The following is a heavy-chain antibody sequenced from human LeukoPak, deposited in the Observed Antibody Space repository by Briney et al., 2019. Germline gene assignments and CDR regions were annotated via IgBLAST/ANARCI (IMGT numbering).Heavy chain of an antibody. CDR3: ARVGYDYNWYDAFDI. CDR1: AFTFSGYS. Sequence: KPGRSLRLSCVVSAFTFSGYSMHWVRQAPGKGLEWVAFISHDGSNKYCADSLKGRFTISRDNSKNTLFLQMNSLRPEDTAAYYCARVGYDYNWYDAFDIWGQGTMVTVSS. J-gene: IGHJ3*02. CDR2: ISHDGSNK. V-gene: IGHV3-30*04. D-gene: IGHD1-1*01.